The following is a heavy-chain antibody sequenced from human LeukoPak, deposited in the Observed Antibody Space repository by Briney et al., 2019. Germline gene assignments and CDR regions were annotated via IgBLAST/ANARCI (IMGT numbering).Heavy chain of an antibody. CDR2: IKQDGSEK. D-gene: IGHD2-2*01. CDR1: GFTFSSYW. CDR3: ARDTAYQLPTRFDP. J-gene: IGHJ5*02. V-gene: IGHV3-7*01. Sequence: PGGSLRLSCAASGFTFSSYWMSWVRQAPGKGLEWVANIKQDGSEKYYVDSVKGRFTIFRDNAKNSLSLQMNSLSADYTAVYYCARDTAYQLPTRFDPWGQGTLVTVSS.